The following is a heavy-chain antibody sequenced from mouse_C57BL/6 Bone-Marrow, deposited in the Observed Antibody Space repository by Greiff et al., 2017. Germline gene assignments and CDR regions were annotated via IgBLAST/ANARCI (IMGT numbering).Heavy chain of an antibody. CDR1: GLNIKDDY. V-gene: IGHV14-4*01. D-gene: IGHD1-1*01. Sequence: EVKLQESGAELVRPGASVKLSCTASGLNIKDDYMHWVKQRPEQGLEWIGWIDPENGDTEYASKFQGKATITADTSSNTAYLQLSSLTSEDTAVYYCTFYGSSPDYWGQGTTLTVSS. J-gene: IGHJ2*01. CDR3: TFYGSSPDY. CDR2: IDPENGDT.